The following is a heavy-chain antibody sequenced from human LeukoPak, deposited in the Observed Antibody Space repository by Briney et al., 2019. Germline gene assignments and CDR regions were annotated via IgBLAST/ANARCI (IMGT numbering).Heavy chain of an antibody. D-gene: IGHD2-15*01. V-gene: IGHV1-69*06. CDR2: IIPIFGTA. CDR1: GGTFSSYT. CDR3: ARGDWYHPSGHDY. Sequence: ASVKVSCKASGGTFSSYTISWVRQAPGQGLEWMGGIIPIFGTANYAQKFQGRVTITADKSTSTAHMELSSLRSEDTAVYYCARGDWYHPSGHDYWGQGTLVTVSS. J-gene: IGHJ4*02.